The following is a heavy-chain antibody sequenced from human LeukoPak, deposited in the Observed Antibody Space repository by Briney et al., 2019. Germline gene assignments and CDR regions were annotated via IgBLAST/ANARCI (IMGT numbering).Heavy chain of an antibody. D-gene: IGHD3-22*01. Sequence: GGSLRLSCSASGFTFTIYTMHWVRQAPGKGLEYVSAFSSNGGTTYYADSVKGRLFISRDNSKNTLFLQLSSLRQEDTAVYYCVRDDVYYYDSSGYPHWGQGTLVTVSS. CDR3: VRDDVYYYDSSGYPH. V-gene: IGHV3-64D*06. J-gene: IGHJ1*01. CDR1: GFTFTIYT. CDR2: FSSNGGTT.